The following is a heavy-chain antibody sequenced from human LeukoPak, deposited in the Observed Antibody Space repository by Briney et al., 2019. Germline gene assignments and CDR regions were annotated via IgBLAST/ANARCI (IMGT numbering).Heavy chain of an antibody. CDR1: GFTFSSYW. V-gene: IGHV3-74*01. CDR2: INGDGSST. J-gene: IGHJ4*02. CDR3: ARLTAYYFDY. D-gene: IGHD7-27*01. Sequence: GGSLRLSCEASGFTFSSYWMHWVRQAPGKGLVWVSRINGDGSSTSYADSVKGRFTISRDNAKNTVFLQMNSLRAEDTAMYYCARLTAYYFDYWGQGTLVPVSS.